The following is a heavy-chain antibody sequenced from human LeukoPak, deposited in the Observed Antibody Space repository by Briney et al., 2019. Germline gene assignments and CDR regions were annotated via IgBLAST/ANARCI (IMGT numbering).Heavy chain of an antibody. Sequence: GGSLRLSCAASGFTFSSYSMNWVRQAPGKGLEWVSYISSSSSTIYYADSVKGRFTISRDNSKNTLYLQMNSLRAEDTAVYYCARDRVQYSSSWYLDYWGQGTLVTVSS. V-gene: IGHV3-48*01. D-gene: IGHD6-13*01. CDR2: ISSSSSTI. CDR3: ARDRVQYSSSWYLDY. J-gene: IGHJ4*02. CDR1: GFTFSSYS.